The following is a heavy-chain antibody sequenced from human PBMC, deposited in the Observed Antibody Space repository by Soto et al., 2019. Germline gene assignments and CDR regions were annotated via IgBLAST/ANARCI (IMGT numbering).Heavy chain of an antibody. Sequence: QVQLVQSGAEVKKPGASVKVSCKASGYSLRGNYIHWVRQTPGQGLEWMGWINPNSSGTGHAQKFQGRVTMTRDTYLTTIAMQLNRLTSDDSAVYYCARDLIVDGPDNYAMDVWAQGATVTVS. CDR3: ARDLIVDGPDNYAMDV. J-gene: IGHJ6*02. V-gene: IGHV1-2*02. D-gene: IGHD3-22*01. CDR2: INPNSSGT. CDR1: GYSLRGNY.